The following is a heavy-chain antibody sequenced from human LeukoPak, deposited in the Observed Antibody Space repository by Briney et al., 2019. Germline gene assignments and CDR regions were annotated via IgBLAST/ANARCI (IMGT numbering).Heavy chain of an antibody. CDR1: GYTFTGYY. D-gene: IGHD3-10*01. CDR2: INPNSGGT. CDR3: AKYYYGSGSYPT. V-gene: IGHV1-2*02. J-gene: IGHJ4*02. Sequence: RASVKVSCKASGYTFTGYYMHWVRQAPGQGLEWMGWINPNSGGTNYAQKCQGRVTMTRDTSISTAYMELSRLRSDDTAVYYCAKYYYGSGSYPTWGQGTLVTVSS.